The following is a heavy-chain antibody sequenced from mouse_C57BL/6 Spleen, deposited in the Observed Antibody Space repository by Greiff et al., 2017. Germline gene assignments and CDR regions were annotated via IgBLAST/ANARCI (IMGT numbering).Heavy chain of an antibody. CDR2: GQGLEWIG. D-gene: IGHD3-2*02. V-gene: IGHV1-87*01. J-gene: IGHJ3*01. CDR3: YDDSAVYYCAIEDCSGYGAWFAY. Sequence: VQRVESGPELARPWASVKISCQAFYTFSRRVHFAIRDTNYWMQWVKQRPGQGLEWIGAIYPGNGDTNYNQKFKGKATLNADKSSSTAYMQSRSLTYDDSAVYYCAIEDCSGYGAWFAYWGQGTLVTVSA. CDR1: YTFSRRVH.